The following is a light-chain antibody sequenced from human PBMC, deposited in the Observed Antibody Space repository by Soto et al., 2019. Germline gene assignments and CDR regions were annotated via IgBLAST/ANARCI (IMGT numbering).Light chain of an antibody. CDR3: QQYGSSGT. V-gene: IGKV3-20*01. CDR1: QSVSNNY. Sequence: EIVLTPSPGTLSLSPGKRATLSCRASQSVSNNYLAWYQQKPGQAPRLLIYGASNRATGIPDRFSGSGSGTDFTLTISRLEPEDFAVYYCQQYGSSGTFGQGTKVDI. CDR2: GAS. J-gene: IGKJ1*01.